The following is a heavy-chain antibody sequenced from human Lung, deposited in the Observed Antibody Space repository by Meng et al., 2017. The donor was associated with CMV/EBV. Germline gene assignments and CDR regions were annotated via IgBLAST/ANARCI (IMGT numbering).Heavy chain of an antibody. V-gene: IGHV3-20*04. J-gene: IGHJ6*02. D-gene: IGHD6-6*01. Sequence: GESXKISCAASGFTFDDYGMSWVRQAPGKGLEWVSGINWNGGSTGYADSVKGRFTISRDNAKNSLYLQMNSLRAEDTALYYCARVGAARPGGVYYYYGMDVXGQGXTVTGSS. CDR3: ARVGAARPGGVYYYYGMDV. CDR1: GFTFDDYG. CDR2: INWNGGST.